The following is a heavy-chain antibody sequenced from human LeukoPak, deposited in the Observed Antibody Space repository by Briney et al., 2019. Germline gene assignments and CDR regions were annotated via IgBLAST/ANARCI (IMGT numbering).Heavy chain of an antibody. D-gene: IGHD4-23*01. CDR3: AKRSDYGGSGNYFDF. J-gene: IGHJ4*02. V-gene: IGHV3-23*01. Sequence: PGRSLRLSCAASGFNFSSYGMHWVRQAPGKGLEWVSTISGRDSNTYYADSVTGRFTISRDNSKNTLYLQMNSLRAEDTAVYYCAKRSDYGGSGNYFDFWGQGTPVTVSS. CDR2: ISGRDSNT. CDR1: GFNFSSYG.